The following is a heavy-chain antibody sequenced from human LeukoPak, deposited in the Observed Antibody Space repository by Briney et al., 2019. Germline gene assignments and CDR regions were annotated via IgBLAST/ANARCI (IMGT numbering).Heavy chain of an antibody. J-gene: IGHJ4*02. CDR1: GFTVSSYY. D-gene: IGHD6-19*01. Sequence: GGSLRLSCAASGFTVSSYYMYWVRQAPGRGLEWVSFIYSGGSTYYADSVKGRFTISRDNSKNTLYLQMNSLRAEDTAVYYCARGSGWDFDYWGQGTLVTVSS. V-gene: IGHV3-66*01. CDR2: IYSGGST. CDR3: ARGSGWDFDY.